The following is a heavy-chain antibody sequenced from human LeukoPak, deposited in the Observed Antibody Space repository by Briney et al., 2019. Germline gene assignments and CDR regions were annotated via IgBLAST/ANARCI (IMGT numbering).Heavy chain of an antibody. Sequence: GGSLRLSCAASGFTFSSYAMSWVRQAPGKGLEWVSAIFGSGSSTYYADSVKGRFTISRDNSKNTLFLQMNSLRAEDTAVYYCAKDRAQRLVLDFWGQGTLVTVSS. CDR3: AKDRAQRLVLDF. CDR2: IFGSGSST. J-gene: IGHJ4*02. D-gene: IGHD6-13*01. CDR1: GFTFSSYA. V-gene: IGHV3-23*01.